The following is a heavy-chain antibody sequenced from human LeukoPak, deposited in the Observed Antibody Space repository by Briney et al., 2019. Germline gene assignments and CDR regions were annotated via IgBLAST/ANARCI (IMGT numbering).Heavy chain of an antibody. J-gene: IGHJ4*02. CDR3: AREYYDFWSGYFRSFDY. CDR1: GFTFSSYG. D-gene: IGHD3-3*01. V-gene: IGHV3-30*03. Sequence: GGSLRLSCAASGFTFSSYGMHWVRQAPGKGLEWVAVISYDGSNKYYADSVKGRFTISRDNSKNTLYLQMNSLRAEDTAVYYCAREYYDFWSGYFRSFDYWGQGTLVTVSS. CDR2: ISYDGSNK.